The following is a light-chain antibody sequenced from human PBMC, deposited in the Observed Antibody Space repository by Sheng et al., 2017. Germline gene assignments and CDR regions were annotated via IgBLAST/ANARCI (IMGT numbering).Light chain of an antibody. V-gene: IGKV3-15*01. Sequence: EIVLTQSPGTLSLSPGERATLSCRASQSVDSTYLAWYQQKPGQAPRLLIHGASTRATGIPATFSGSGSGTEFTLIISNLQSEDFAVYYCQQYHNWPLTFGGGTKVEIK. CDR1: QSVDSTY. CDR3: QQYHNWPLT. J-gene: IGKJ4*01. CDR2: GAS.